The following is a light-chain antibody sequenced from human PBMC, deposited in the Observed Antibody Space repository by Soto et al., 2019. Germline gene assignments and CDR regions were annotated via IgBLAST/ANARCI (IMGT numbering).Light chain of an antibody. Sequence: QSVLTQPASVSGSPGQSITISCTGTSSDVGAYDYVSWYQQHPGKAPQFMIYEVTNRPSGVSHRFSGSKSGNTASLTISGLQAGDEADYYCSSYTTTSTYVFGTGTKVTXL. J-gene: IGLJ1*01. CDR2: EVT. CDR3: SSYTTTSTYV. V-gene: IGLV2-14*01. CDR1: SSDVGAYDY.